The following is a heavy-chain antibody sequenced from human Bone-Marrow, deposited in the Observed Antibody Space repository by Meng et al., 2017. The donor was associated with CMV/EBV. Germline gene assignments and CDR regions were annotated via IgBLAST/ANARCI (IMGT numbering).Heavy chain of an antibody. J-gene: IGHJ4*02. Sequence: TCTVSGGSISSGGDYWSWIRQHPGKGLEWIGYIYYSGSTYYNPSLKSRVTISVDTSKNQFSLKLSSVTAAYTAVYYCARDQGFLEWLLWGQGTLVTVSS. CDR3: ARDQGFLEWLL. V-gene: IGHV4-31*03. CDR2: IYYSGST. CDR1: GGSISSGGDY. D-gene: IGHD3-3*01.